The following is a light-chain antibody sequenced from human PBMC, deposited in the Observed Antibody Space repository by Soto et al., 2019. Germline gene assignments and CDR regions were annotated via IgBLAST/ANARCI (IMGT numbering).Light chain of an antibody. CDR3: SSYTTSSTVYV. J-gene: IGLJ1*01. Sequence: QSALTQPASVSGSPGQSISISCTGTSSDVGVHNYVSWYQLHPGKVPKLMIFDVSNRPSGISNRFSGSKSGNTASLTISGLQAEDEADYYCSSYTTSSTVYVFGAGTKVTVL. V-gene: IGLV2-14*03. CDR2: DVS. CDR1: SSDVGVHNY.